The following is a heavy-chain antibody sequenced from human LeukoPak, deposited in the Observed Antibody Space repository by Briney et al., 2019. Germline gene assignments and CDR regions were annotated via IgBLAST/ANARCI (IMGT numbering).Heavy chain of an antibody. CDR2: ISSSGSTI. D-gene: IGHD2-2*01. V-gene: IGHV3-11*01. J-gene: IGHJ6*03. CDR3: ARRYCSSTSCYGDYYYMDV. Sequence: GGSLRLSCAASGFTFSDYYMSWIRQAPGKGLEWVSYISSSGSTIYYADSVKGRFTISRDSAKNSLYLQMNSLRAEDTAVYYCARRYCSSTSCYGDYYYMDVWGKGTTVTVSS. CDR1: GFTFSDYY.